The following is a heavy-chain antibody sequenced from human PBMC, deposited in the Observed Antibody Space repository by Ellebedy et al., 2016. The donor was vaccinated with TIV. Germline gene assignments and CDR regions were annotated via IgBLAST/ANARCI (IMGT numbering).Heavy chain of an antibody. V-gene: IGHV1-2*02. CDR3: APWGIASAPYAY. D-gene: IGHD6-13*01. Sequence: AASVKVSCKGSGYTFSDYSMHWVRQAPGQGPEWMGWIDPKSGGTNYAQKFEGRVTLTRDTAINTAYMKPSGLKSDDTAVYYCAPWGIASAPYAYWGQGTLVTVSS. CDR2: IDPKSGGT. J-gene: IGHJ4*02. CDR1: GYTFSDYS.